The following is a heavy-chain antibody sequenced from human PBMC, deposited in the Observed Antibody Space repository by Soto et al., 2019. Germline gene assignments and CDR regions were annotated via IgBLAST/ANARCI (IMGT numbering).Heavy chain of an antibody. D-gene: IGHD3-22*01. CDR3: ARAYDSSGYYPDY. Sequence: SETLSLTCTVSGGSISSGGYYWSWIRQHPGKGLEWIGYIYYSGSTYYNPSLKSRVTISVDTSKNQFSLKLSSVTAADTAVYYCARAYDSSGYYPDYWGQGTLVTVSS. CDR2: IYYSGST. J-gene: IGHJ4*02. V-gene: IGHV4-31*03. CDR1: GGSISSGGYY.